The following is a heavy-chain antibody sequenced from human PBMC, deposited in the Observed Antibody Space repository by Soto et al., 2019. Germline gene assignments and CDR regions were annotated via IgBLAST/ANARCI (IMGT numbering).Heavy chain of an antibody. Sequence: GGSLRLSCAASGFTFSSYAMSWVRQAPGKGLEWVSAISGSGGSTYYADSVKGRFTISRDNSKNALYLQMNSLRAEDTAVYYYAKVSRLRYFDWSLPSSGYFDYWGQGTLVTVSS. CDR3: AKVSRLRYFDWSLPSSGYFDY. CDR2: ISGSGGST. CDR1: GFTFSSYA. V-gene: IGHV3-23*01. D-gene: IGHD3-9*01. J-gene: IGHJ4*02.